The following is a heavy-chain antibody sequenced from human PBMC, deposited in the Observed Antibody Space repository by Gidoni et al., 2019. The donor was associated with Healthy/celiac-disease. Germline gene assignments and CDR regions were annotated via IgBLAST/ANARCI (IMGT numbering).Heavy chain of an antibody. J-gene: IGHJ6*02. V-gene: IGHV3-30*18. Sequence: QVQLVESGGGVVQPGRSLRLSCAASGFTFSSYGMHWVRQAPGKGLEWVAVISYDGSNKYYADSVKGRFTISRDNSKNTLYLQMNSLRAEDTAVYYCAKVAYYDFWSAYYYGMDVWGQGTTVTVSS. CDR3: AKVAYYDFWSAYYYGMDV. CDR1: GFTFSSYG. D-gene: IGHD3-3*01. CDR2: ISYDGSNK.